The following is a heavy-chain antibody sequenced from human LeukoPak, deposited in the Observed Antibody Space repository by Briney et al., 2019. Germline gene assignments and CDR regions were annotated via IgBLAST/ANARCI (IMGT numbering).Heavy chain of an antibody. V-gene: IGHV3-74*01. CDR1: GFTFSSYW. D-gene: IGHD7-27*01. CDR2: INSDGSST. J-gene: IGHJ3*02. Sequence: GGSLRLSCAASGFTFSSYWMHWVRQAPGKGLVWVSRINSDGSSTNYADSVKGRFTISRDNAKKTLYLQMNSLRAEDTAVYYCASVTVLGKRNAFDNWGQGTMVTVSS. CDR3: ASVTVLGKRNAFDN.